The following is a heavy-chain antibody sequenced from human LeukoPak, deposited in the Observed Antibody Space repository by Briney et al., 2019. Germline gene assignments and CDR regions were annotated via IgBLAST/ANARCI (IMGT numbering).Heavy chain of an antibody. CDR3: ARGRWELGGDY. Sequence: ASVKVSCKASGYIFTSYDINWVRQATGQGLEWTGWMNPNSGATGYAQKFQGRVTMTRDTSISTAYMELSSLRSEDTAVFYCARGRWELGGDYWGQETLVTVSS. CDR2: MNPNSGAT. CDR1: GYIFTSYD. V-gene: IGHV1-8*01. D-gene: IGHD1-26*01. J-gene: IGHJ4*02.